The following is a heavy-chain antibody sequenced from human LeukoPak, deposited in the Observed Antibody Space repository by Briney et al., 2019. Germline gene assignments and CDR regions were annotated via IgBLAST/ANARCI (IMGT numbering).Heavy chain of an antibody. CDR2: INPNSGGT. D-gene: IGHD2-21*02. Sequence: GASVKVSCKASGYTFTGYYMHWVRQAPGQGLEWMGRINPNSGGTNYAQKFQGRVTMTRDTSISTAYMELSRLRSDDTAVYYCARGAYIVVVTANLPHDWFDPWGQGTLVTVSS. V-gene: IGHV1-2*06. CDR1: GYTFTGYY. J-gene: IGHJ5*02. CDR3: ARGAYIVVVTANLPHDWFDP.